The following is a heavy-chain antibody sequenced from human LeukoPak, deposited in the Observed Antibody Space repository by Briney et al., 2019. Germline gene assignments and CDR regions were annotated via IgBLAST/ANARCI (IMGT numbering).Heavy chain of an antibody. CDR1: GYSFTSYW. D-gene: IGHD3-10*01. J-gene: IGHJ6*02. V-gene: IGHV5-51*01. CDR3: ARTRGGHYYYYGMDV. CDR2: IYPGDSDT. Sequence: GESLKISCKGSGYSFTSYWIGWVRQMPGKGLEWMGIIYPGDSDTRYSPSFQGQVTISADKSISTAYLQWSSLKASDTATYYCARTRGGHYYYYGMDVWGQGTTVTVSS.